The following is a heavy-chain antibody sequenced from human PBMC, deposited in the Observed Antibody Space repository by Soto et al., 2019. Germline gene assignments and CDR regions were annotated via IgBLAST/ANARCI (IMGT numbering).Heavy chain of an antibody. CDR2: VNSYNEDT. CDR1: DNTFTNFG. V-gene: IGHV1-18*04. D-gene: IGHD3-16*01. J-gene: IGHJ4*02. CDR3: ATLRIGSYGSYFEY. Sequence: VQLLQSGAEVKKPGASVKVSCKASDNTFTNFGISWVRQAPGQGLEWMGWVNSYNEDTNYAQRFQGRVTMTTDTSTSTAYMELRSLRSDDTAVYYCATLRIGSYGSYFEYWGQGTLVTVSS.